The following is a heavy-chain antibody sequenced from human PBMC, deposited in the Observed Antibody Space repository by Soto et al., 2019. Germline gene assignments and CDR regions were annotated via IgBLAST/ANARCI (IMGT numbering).Heavy chain of an antibody. V-gene: IGHV4-34*01. CDR1: GGSVNGYY. Sequence: SETLSLTCAVYGGSVNGYYWTWIRQPPGKGLEWMGEINHTGGTHYNPSLKSRVTMSVDKSKNQFSLRLSSVTAADTAIYYCATRITVFGLLIPPFDPWGQGTQVTVS. CDR2: INHTGGT. J-gene: IGHJ5*02. D-gene: IGHD3-3*01. CDR3: ATRITVFGLLIPPFDP.